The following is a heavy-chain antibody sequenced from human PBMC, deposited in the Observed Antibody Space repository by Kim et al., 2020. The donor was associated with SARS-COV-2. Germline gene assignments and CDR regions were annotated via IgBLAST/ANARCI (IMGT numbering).Heavy chain of an antibody. J-gene: IGHJ4*01. CDR2: IGADGGET. CDR3: AKRNRITGFGYKVFDC. CDR1: GFTFRSYA. V-gene: IGHV3-23*01. Sequence: GGSLRLSCVASGFTFRSYAMTWVRQAPGKGLEWVSPIGADGGETYYTDSARGRFTISRDNAKNTVFLQLNSLSAEDTALYSCAKRNRITGFGYKVFDCWG. D-gene: IGHD1-1*01.